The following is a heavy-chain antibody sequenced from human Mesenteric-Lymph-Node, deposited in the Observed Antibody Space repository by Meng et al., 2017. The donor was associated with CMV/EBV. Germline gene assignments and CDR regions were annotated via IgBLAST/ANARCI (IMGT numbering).Heavy chain of an antibody. V-gene: IGHV1-69*10. Sequence: SVKVSCKASGGTFSSYAISWVRQAPGQGLEWMGGIIPILGIANYAQKFQGRVTITADKSTSTAYMELSSLRSEDTAVYYCARCPSAFDAFDVWGQGTMVTVSS. J-gene: IGHJ3*01. D-gene: IGHD3-3*02. CDR1: GGTFSSYA. CDR2: IIPILGIA. CDR3: ARCPSAFDAFDV.